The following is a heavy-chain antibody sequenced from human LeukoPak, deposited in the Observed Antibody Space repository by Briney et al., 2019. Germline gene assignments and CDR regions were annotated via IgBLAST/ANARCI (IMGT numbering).Heavy chain of an antibody. CDR2: IYYSGST. J-gene: IGHJ4*02. CDR3: AKGGKGVNYYDSSGYLDY. Sequence: PSQTLSLTCTVSGGSISSGGYYWSWLRQHPGKGLEWLGYIYYSGSTYYNPSLKSRVTISVDTSKNQFSLKLSSVTAADTAVYYCAKGGKGVNYYDSSGYLDYWGQGTLVTVSS. CDR1: GGSISSGGYY. D-gene: IGHD3-22*01. V-gene: IGHV4-31*03.